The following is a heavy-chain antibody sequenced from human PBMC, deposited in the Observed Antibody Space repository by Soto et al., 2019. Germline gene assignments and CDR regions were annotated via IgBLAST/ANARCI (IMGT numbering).Heavy chain of an antibody. J-gene: IGHJ4*02. CDR2: TRNKANSYTT. D-gene: IGHD3-22*01. V-gene: IGHV3-72*01. Sequence: VGSMRHSCAASGFNFSSYSMNWVRQAKGKGLEWVGRTRNKANSYTTEYAASVKGRFTISRDDSKNSLYLQMNSLKTEDTAVYYCARAPYYYDSSGYVVWGQGTLVTVSS. CDR1: GFNFSSYS. CDR3: ARAPYYYDSSGYVV.